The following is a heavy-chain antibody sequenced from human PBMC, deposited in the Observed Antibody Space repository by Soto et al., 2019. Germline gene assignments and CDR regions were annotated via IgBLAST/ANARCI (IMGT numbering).Heavy chain of an antibody. D-gene: IGHD2-2*01. V-gene: IGHV1-18*01. CDR3: ARVRGNQLLGWFDP. Sequence: ASVKVSCKASGYPFTSNAISWVRQAPGQGLEWLGWITAYNGHTNYAQKVQGRVTMTADTSTTTAYMDLRNLRFDDTAVYYCARVRGNQLLGWFDPWGQGTLVTVSS. J-gene: IGHJ5*02. CDR2: ITAYNGHT. CDR1: GYPFTSNA.